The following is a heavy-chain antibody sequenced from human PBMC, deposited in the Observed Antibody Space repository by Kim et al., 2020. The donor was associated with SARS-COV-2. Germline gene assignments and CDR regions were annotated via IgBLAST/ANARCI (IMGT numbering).Heavy chain of an antibody. D-gene: IGHD5-18*01. CDR2: ISSSGSTI. J-gene: IGHJ6*02. Sequence: GGSLRLSCAASGFTFSSYEMNWVRQAPGKGLEWVSYISSSGSTIYYADSVKGRFTISRDNVKNSLYLQMNSLRAEDTAVYYCARVDTANYYYGMDVWGQGATVTVSS. CDR1: GFTFSSYE. CDR3: ARVDTANYYYGMDV. V-gene: IGHV3-48*03.